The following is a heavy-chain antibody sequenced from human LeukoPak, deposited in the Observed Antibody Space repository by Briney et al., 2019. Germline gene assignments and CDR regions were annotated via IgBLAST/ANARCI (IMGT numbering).Heavy chain of an antibody. V-gene: IGHV3-23*01. J-gene: IGHJ3*02. D-gene: IGHD2-2*01. CDR3: AKGLGYCSSTSCQPFDAFDI. Sequence: GGSLRLSCAASGFTFSSYAMSWVRQAPGKGLEWVSAISGSGGSTYYADSVKGRFTISRDNSKNTLYLQMNSLRAEDTAVYYCAKGLGYCSSTSCQPFDAFDIWGQGTMVTVSS. CDR2: ISGSGGST. CDR1: GFTFSSYA.